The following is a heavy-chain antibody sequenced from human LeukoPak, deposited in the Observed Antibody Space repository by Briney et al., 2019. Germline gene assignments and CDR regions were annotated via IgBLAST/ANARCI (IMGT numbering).Heavy chain of an antibody. CDR3: AKTMGFGELLRFDY. D-gene: IGHD3-10*01. CDR1: GGSISSYY. J-gene: IGHJ4*02. Sequence: SETLSLTCIVSGGSISSYYWNWIRQSAGKGLEWIGRIYIGGSTSYNPSLKSRVTMSVDTSKIQFSLKLSSVTAADTAVYYCAKTMGFGELLRFDYWGQGTLVTVSS. CDR2: IYIGGST. V-gene: IGHV4-4*07.